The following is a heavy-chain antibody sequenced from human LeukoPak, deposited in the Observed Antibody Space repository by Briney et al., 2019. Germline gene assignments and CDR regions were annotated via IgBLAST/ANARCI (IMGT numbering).Heavy chain of an antibody. CDR1: DYTFTSYG. CDR2: INTYNGNT. Sequence: ASVKFSCKASDYTFTSYGFSWVRQAPGQGLEWMGWINTYNGNTNYAQKLQGRVTMTTDTSTSTAYMELRSLRSDDTAVYYCARASGILILKYSGSYLNDYWGQGTLVTVSS. V-gene: IGHV1-18*01. J-gene: IGHJ4*02. D-gene: IGHD1-26*01. CDR3: ARASGILILKYSGSYLNDY.